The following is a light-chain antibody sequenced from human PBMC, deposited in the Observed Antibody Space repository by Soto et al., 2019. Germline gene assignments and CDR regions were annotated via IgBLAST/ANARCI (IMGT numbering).Light chain of an antibody. CDR3: CSYAGSYTWV. CDR2: DVS. V-gene: IGLV2-11*01. J-gene: IGLJ2*01. Sequence: QSALTQPHSVSGSPGQSVTIPCTGTSSDVGAYNYVSWYQQHPGKAPKLMIFDVSKRPSGVPDRFSGSKSGNTASLTISGLQAEDEADYSCCSYAGSYTWVFGGGTKLTVL. CDR1: SSDVGAYNY.